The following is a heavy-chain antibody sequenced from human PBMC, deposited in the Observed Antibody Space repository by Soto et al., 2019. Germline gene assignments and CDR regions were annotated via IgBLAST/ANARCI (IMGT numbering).Heavy chain of an antibody. Sequence: SETLSLTCTVSGGSISSADYYWSWIRQHPGKGLEWIGYIYYSGSTYYNPSLKSRVTISVDTSKNLFSLKLSSVTAADTATYYCARRDGYNSYHFEYWGQGALVTVSS. V-gene: IGHV4-31*03. J-gene: IGHJ4*02. CDR1: GGSISSADYY. CDR2: IYYSGST. D-gene: IGHD1-1*01. CDR3: ARRDGYNSYHFEY.